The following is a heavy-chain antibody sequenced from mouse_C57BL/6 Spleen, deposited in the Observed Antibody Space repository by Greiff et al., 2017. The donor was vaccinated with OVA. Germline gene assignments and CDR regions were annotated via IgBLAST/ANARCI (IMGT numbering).Heavy chain of an antibody. CDR1: GFSLSTFGMG. CDR2: IWWDDDK. V-gene: IGHV8-8*01. J-gene: IGHJ1*03. CDR3: ARIAGRNGSWYFDV. Sequence: QVQLQQSGPGILQPSQTLSLTCSFSGFSLSTFGMGVGWIRQPSGKGLEWLAHIWWDDDKYYNPALKSRLTISKDTSKNQVFLKIANVDTADTATYYCARIAGRNGSWYFDVWGTGTTVTVSS. D-gene: IGHD1-1*01.